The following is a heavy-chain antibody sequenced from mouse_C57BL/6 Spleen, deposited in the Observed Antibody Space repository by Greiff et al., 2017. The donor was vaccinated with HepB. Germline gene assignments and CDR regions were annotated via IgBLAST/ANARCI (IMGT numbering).Heavy chain of an antibody. Sequence: QVQLQQPGAELVKPGASVKLSCKASGYTFTSYWMHWVKQRPGRGLEWIGRIDPYSGGTKYNEKFKSKATLNVDKPSSTAYMQLSSLTSEDAAVYCCARDCGSSHWYFDVWGTGTTVTVSS. CDR1: GYTFTSYW. CDR3: ARDCGSSHWYFDV. J-gene: IGHJ1*03. V-gene: IGHV1-72*01. D-gene: IGHD1-1*01. CDR2: IDPYSGGT.